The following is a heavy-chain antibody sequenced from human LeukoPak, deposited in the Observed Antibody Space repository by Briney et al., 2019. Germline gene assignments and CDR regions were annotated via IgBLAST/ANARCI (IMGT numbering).Heavy chain of an antibody. Sequence: PGGSLRLSCAASGFTFSSYGMHWVRQAPGKGLEWVAVISYDGSNKYYADSVKGRFTISRDNSKNTLYLQMNSLRAEDTAVYYCAKDLGGYPAYWGQGTLVTVSS. CDR1: GFTFSSYG. CDR3: AKDLGGYPAY. CDR2: ISYDGSNK. J-gene: IGHJ4*02. D-gene: IGHD3-22*01. V-gene: IGHV3-30*18.